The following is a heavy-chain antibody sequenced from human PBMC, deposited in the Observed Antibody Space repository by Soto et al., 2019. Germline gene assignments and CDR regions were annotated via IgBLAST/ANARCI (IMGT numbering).Heavy chain of an antibody. D-gene: IGHD3-10*01. CDR1: GGSFSGYY. J-gene: IGHJ4*02. Sequence: SETLSLTCAVYGGSFSGYYGSWIRQPPGKGLEWIGEINHSGSTNYNPSLKSRVTISVDTSKNQFSLKLSSVTAADTAVYYCARTPVWFGELLSNYFDYWGQGTLVTVSS. CDR3: ARTPVWFGELLSNYFDY. V-gene: IGHV4-34*01. CDR2: INHSGST.